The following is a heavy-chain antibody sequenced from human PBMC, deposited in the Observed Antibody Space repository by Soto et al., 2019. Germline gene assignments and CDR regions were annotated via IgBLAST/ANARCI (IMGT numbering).Heavy chain of an antibody. CDR2: TYESGDT. J-gene: IGHJ4*02. D-gene: IGHD2-8*01. V-gene: IGHV4-4*02. CDR1: GVSIYSTNW. CDR3: AIMSQDSTNYGETGVFDS. Sequence: QVQLQESGPGLVKPSGTLSLTCTVSGVSIYSTNWWSWVRQSPGKGLEWIGDTYESGDTNINPSLQSRVTISVDKSKNQFSLKMTSVTAAVTAVYYCAIMSQDSTNYGETGVFDSWGQGTLVTVSS.